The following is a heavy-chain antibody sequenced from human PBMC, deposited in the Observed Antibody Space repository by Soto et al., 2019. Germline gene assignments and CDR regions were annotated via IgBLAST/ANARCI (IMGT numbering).Heavy chain of an antibody. CDR3: ARGAVAGINDAFDI. J-gene: IGHJ3*02. CDR1: GGSISSYY. V-gene: IGHV4-59*01. Sequence: QVQLQESGPGLVKPSETLSLTCTVSGGSISSYYWRWIRQPPGKGLEWIGYIYYSGSTNYNPSLKSRVTISVDTSKNQFSLKLSSVTAADTAVYYCARGAVAGINDAFDIWGQGTMVTVSS. D-gene: IGHD6-19*01. CDR2: IYYSGST.